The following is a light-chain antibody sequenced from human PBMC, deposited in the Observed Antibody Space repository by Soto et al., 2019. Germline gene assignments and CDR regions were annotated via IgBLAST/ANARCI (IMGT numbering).Light chain of an antibody. CDR1: QGISSY. Sequence: IRLTQSPSFLSASVGDRVTITCRASQGISSYLAWYQQKPGKAPNLLIHTASTLQSGVPSRFSGSGSGTEFTLTISSLQPEDFATYYCQQRNSYPITFGQGTRLEIK. J-gene: IGKJ5*01. CDR3: QQRNSYPIT. V-gene: IGKV1-9*01. CDR2: TAS.